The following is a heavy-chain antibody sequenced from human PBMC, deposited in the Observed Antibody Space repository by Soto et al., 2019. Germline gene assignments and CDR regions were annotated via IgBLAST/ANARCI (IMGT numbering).Heavy chain of an antibody. D-gene: IGHD3-10*01. J-gene: IGHJ6*02. CDR2: IYHSGST. V-gene: IGHV4-30-2*02. CDR1: GGSISSGGYS. CDR3: ARQGFGPLHGLVDV. Sequence: SETLSLTCAVSGGSISSGGYSWSWIRQPPGKGLEWIGYIYHSGSTYYNPSLKSRVTISVDTSKNQFSLSLSSVTAADTAVYYCARQGFGPLHGLVDVWGQGTTVTVSS.